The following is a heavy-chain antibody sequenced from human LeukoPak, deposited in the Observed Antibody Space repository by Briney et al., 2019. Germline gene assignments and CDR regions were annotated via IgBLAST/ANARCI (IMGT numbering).Heavy chain of an antibody. Sequence: GGSLRLSRAASGFTFSSYSMNWVRQAPGKGLEWVSYISNTSGTIYYADSVKGRFTISRDNAKNSLYLQMNSLRVEDTAVYYCAKDPHYYDSSGPDYWGQGTLVTVSS. CDR2: ISNTSGTI. CDR1: GFTFSSYS. D-gene: IGHD3-22*01. J-gene: IGHJ4*02. V-gene: IGHV3-48*04. CDR3: AKDPHYYDSSGPDY.